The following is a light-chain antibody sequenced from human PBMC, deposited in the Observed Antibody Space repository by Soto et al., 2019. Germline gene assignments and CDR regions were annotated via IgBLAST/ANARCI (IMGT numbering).Light chain of an antibody. J-gene: IGKJ1*01. V-gene: IGKV3-20*01. CDR2: GAA. Sequence: EREFMQKHGNRSVSGGGVDIRSCRASQSVRGSYLAWYQQKPGQAPRLLIFGAASRATGIPDRFSGSRPGTDLTLTSSVLESEDFPFYDCRQYNTWPGRFAQGTKVDIK. CDR1: QSVRGSY. CDR3: RQYNTWPGR.